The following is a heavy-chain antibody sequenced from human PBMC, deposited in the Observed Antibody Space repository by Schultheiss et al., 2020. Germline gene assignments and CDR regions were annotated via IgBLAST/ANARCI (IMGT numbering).Heavy chain of an antibody. Sequence: GGSLRLSCAASGFTFSSYGMHWVRQAPGKGLEWVAVISYDGSNKYYADSVKGRFTISRDNSKNTLYLQMNSLRAEDTAVYYCAANTDFDYWGQGTLVTVSS. J-gene: IGHJ4*02. CDR1: GFTFSSYG. V-gene: IGHV3-30*03. CDR3: AANTDFDY. CDR2: ISYDGSNK.